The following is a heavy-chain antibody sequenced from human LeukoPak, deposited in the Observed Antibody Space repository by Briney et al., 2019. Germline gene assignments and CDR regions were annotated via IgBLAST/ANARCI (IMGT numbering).Heavy chain of an antibody. CDR1: GFTFSSYG. CDR3: ARDYHAGTTIYLDY. J-gene: IGHJ4*01. Sequence: GGSLRLSCAASGFTFSSYGMHWVRQAPGKGLEWVAVIWYDGSNKYYADSVKGRFTISRDNSKNTLYLQMNSLRAEDTAVYYCARDYHAGTTIYLDYWGKEPWSPSPQ. D-gene: IGHD4-17*01. V-gene: IGHV3-33*01. CDR2: IWYDGSNK.